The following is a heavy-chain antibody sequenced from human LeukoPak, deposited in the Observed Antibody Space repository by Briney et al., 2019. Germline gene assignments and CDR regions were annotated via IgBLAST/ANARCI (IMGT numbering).Heavy chain of an antibody. J-gene: IGHJ4*02. D-gene: IGHD6-19*01. CDR3: ARLAVAGNIDY. CDR1: GYSFTSYW. Sequence: GESLKISCKGSGYSFTSYWIGWVRQMQRRRLEWMGIIYPGDSDTRYSPSFQGQVTISADKSISTAYLQWSSLKASDTAMYYCARLAVAGNIDYWGQGTLVTVSS. V-gene: IGHV5-51*01. CDR2: IYPGDSDT.